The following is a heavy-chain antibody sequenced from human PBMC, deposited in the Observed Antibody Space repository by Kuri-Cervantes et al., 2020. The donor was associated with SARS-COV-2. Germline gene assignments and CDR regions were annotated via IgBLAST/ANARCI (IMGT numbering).Heavy chain of an antibody. CDR3: ARGRGYSGWRLNWFDP. CDR1: GGSISSYY. V-gene: IGHV4-59*12. D-gene: IGHD5-12*01. CDR2: IYYSGST. J-gene: IGHJ5*02. Sequence: LRLSCTVSGGSISSYYWSWIRQPPGKGLEWIGYIYYSGSTNYNPSLKSRVTISVDTSKNQFSLKLSSVTAADTAVYYCARGRGYSGWRLNWFDPWGQGTLVTVSS.